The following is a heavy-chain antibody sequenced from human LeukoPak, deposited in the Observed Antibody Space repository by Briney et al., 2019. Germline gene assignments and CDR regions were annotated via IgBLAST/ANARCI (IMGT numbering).Heavy chain of an antibody. CDR1: GFTFSSYS. CDR2: ISSSSSYI. J-gene: IGHJ4*02. V-gene: IGHV3-21*01. Sequence: KPGGSLRLSCAASGFTFSSYSMNWVRQAPGKGLEWVSSISSSSSYIYYADSVKGRFTISRDNAKNSLYLQMNSLRAEDTAVYYCERDFYGDYPSRYFDYWGQGTLVTVSS. D-gene: IGHD4-17*01. CDR3: ERDFYGDYPSRYFDY.